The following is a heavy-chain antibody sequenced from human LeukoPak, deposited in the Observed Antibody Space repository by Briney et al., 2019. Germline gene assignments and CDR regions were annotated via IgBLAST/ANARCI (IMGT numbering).Heavy chain of an antibody. Sequence: SQTLSLTCTVYGGSISSYYWSWIRQPPGKGRGWIGYIYYSGSTNYNPSLKSRVTISVDTSKNQSSLKLSSVTAADTAVYYCARHGEYSTSRSKYGMDVWGQGTTVTVSS. V-gene: IGHV4-59*08. CDR1: GGSISSYY. D-gene: IGHD6-6*01. J-gene: IGHJ6*02. CDR3: ARHGEYSTSRSKYGMDV. CDR2: IYYSGST.